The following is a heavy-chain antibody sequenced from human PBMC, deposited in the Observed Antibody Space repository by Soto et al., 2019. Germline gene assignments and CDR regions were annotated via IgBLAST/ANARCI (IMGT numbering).Heavy chain of an antibody. CDR3: ARGLKDGAGRFYYYSGMDV. CDR1: GGSFSGYY. V-gene: IGHV4-34*01. J-gene: IGHJ6*02. D-gene: IGHD1-26*01. Sequence: SETLSLTCAVYGGSFSGYYWSWIRQPPGKGLEWIGEINHSGSTNYNPSLKSRVTISVDTSKNQFSLKLSSVTAADTAVYYCARGLKDGAGRFYYYSGMDVWGQGTTVTVSS. CDR2: INHSGST.